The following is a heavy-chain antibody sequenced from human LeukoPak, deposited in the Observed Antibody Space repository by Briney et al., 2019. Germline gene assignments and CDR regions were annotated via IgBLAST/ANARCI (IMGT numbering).Heavy chain of an antibody. J-gene: IGHJ6*02. V-gene: IGHV3-7*01. D-gene: IGHD3-22*01. CDR3: ARARAYYYDSSGPYGMDV. CDR2: IKQDGSEK. CDR1: GFTFSSYW. Sequence: GGSLRLSCAASGFTFSSYWMSWVRQAPGKGLEWVANIKQDGSEKYYVDSMKGRFTISRDNAKNSLYLQMNSLRAEDTAVYYCARARAYYYDSSGPYGMDVWGQGTTVTVSS.